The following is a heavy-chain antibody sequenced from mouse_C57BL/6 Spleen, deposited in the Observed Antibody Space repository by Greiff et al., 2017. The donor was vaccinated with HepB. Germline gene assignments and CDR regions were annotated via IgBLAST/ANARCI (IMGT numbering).Heavy chain of an antibody. CDR2: INPNNGGT. Sequence: EVQLQQSGPELVKPGASVKISCKASGYTFTDYYMNWVKQSHGKSLEWIGDINPNNGGTSYNQKFKGKATLTVDKSSSTAYMELRSLTSEDSAVYYCARTLYDGYYPFAYWGQGTLVTVSA. CDR1: GYTFTDYY. J-gene: IGHJ3*01. CDR3: ARTLYDGYYPFAY. D-gene: IGHD2-3*01. V-gene: IGHV1-26*01.